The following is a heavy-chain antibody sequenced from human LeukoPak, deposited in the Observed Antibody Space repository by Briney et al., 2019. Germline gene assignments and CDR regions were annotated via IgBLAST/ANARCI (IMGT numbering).Heavy chain of an antibody. V-gene: IGHV3-30*18. CDR2: ISYDGSNK. Sequence: GGSLRLSCAASGFTFSSYGMHWVRQAPGKGLEWVAVISYDGSNKYYADSVKGRFTISRDNSKNTLYLQMNSLRAEDTAVYYCAKVKARGYYFDYWGQGTLVTVSS. J-gene: IGHJ4*02. CDR3: AKVKARGYYFDY. D-gene: IGHD3-16*01. CDR1: GFTFSSYG.